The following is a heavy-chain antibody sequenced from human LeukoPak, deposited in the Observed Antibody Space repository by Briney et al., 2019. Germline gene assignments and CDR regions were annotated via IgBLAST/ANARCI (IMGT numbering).Heavy chain of an antibody. J-gene: IGHJ5*02. D-gene: IGHD3-22*01. CDR1: GYTFTTYY. Sequence: ASVKVSCKASGYTFTTYYIRWVRQAPGQGPEWMGIINPSGGSTSYAQKFQGRVTMTRDMSTSTVYMELSSLRSEDTAVYDCARDKSSMIGFDPWGQGTLVTVSS. CDR3: ARDKSSMIGFDP. CDR2: INPSGGST. V-gene: IGHV1-46*01.